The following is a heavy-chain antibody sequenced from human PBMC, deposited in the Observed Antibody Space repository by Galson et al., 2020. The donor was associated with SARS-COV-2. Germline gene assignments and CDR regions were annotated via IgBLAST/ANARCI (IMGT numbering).Heavy chain of an antibody. CDR1: GGSISSGSYY. J-gene: IGHJ4*02. Sequence: SETLSLTCTVSGGSISSGSYYWSWIRQPAGKGLEWIGRIYTGVNTNYNPSLKSRVTISVDTSKNLFSLKLSSVTAADTAVYYCARESRWDLYFDHWGQGTLVTVSS. D-gene: IGHD1-26*01. CDR2: IYTGVNT. CDR3: ARESRWDLYFDH. V-gene: IGHV4-61*02.